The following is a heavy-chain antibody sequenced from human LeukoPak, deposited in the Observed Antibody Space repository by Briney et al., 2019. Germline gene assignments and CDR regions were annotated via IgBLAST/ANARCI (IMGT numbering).Heavy chain of an antibody. CDR2: IIPILGIA. D-gene: IGHD4-23*01. CDR3: ARDLDHYGGNSGREDY. CDR1: GGTFSSYA. V-gene: IGHV1-69*04. J-gene: IGHJ4*02. Sequence: SVKVSCKASGGTFSSYAISWVRQAPGQGLEWMGRIIPILGIANYAQKFQGRVTITADKSTSTAYMELSSLRSEDTAVYYCARDLDHYGGNSGREDYWGQGTLVTVSS.